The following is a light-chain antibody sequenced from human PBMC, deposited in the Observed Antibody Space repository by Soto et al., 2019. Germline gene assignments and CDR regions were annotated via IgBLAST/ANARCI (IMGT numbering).Light chain of an antibody. Sequence: EIVLTQAPGTLSLSPGERATLSCRASQSVSSTYLAWYQQKPGQAPRLLIYGASSRATGIPDRFSGSGSGTDFTLAISRLEPEDFAVYYCRQYDTSPTTFGQGTKVDIK. CDR2: GAS. CDR3: RQYDTSPTT. CDR1: QSVSSTY. J-gene: IGKJ2*01. V-gene: IGKV3-20*01.